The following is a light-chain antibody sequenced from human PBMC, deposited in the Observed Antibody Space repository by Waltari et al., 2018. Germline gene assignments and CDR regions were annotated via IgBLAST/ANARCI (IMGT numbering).Light chain of an antibody. CDR2: DVS. J-gene: IGLJ3*02. CDR3: CSYAGSSTLV. Sequence: QSALTQPASGSGSPGQSITIPCTGTSSDVGGYNYVSWYQQHPGKAPKLMFYDVSKRPSGVSNRVAGSKSGNTASLTISGLQAEGEADYYCCSYAGSSTLVFGGGTKLTVL. V-gene: IGLV2-23*02. CDR1: SSDVGGYNY.